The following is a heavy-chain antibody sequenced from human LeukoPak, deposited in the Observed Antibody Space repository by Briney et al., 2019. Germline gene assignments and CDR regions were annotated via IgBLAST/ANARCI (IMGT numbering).Heavy chain of an antibody. V-gene: IGHV4-59*01. CDR1: GGSISSYY. Sequence: SETLSLTCTVSGGSISSYYWSWIRQPPGKGLEWIGYIHYSGSTNYNPSLKSRVTISVDTSKNQFSLKLSSVTAADTAVYYCARLSYCSSTSCYGYWFDPWGQGTLVTVSS. D-gene: IGHD2-2*01. CDR2: IHYSGST. CDR3: ARLSYCSSTSCYGYWFDP. J-gene: IGHJ5*02.